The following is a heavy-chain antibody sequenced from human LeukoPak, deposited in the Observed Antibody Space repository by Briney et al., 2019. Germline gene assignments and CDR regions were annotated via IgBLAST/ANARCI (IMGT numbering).Heavy chain of an antibody. CDR3: ARDVDYANPRHDY. J-gene: IGHJ4*02. V-gene: IGHV3-7*01. D-gene: IGHD4/OR15-4a*01. CDR1: GFTFSSYA. Sequence: GGSLRLSCAASGFTFSSYAMHWVRQAPGKGLEWVANINLEGSQKYYVDSLKGRFTISRDNANNLLYLQMNSLSAEDTAVYYCARDVDYANPRHDYWGQGTLVTVSS. CDR2: INLEGSQK.